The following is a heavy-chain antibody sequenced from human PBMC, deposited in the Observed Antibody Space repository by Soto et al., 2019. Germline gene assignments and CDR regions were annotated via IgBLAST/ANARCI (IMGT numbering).Heavy chain of an antibody. CDR1: GFTFSGLY. CDR2: IDSSGVKT. Sequence: QVHLTESGGGLVKPGGSLRLSCAASGFTFSGLYMSWIRQAPGKGLAWVSCIDSSGVKTYYAESVRGRFTISRDNAKNSLYLQMNSVRAEDTAVYYCARDRGAVTGDYFDYWGQGTLVTVSS. D-gene: IGHD6-19*01. V-gene: IGHV3-11*01. CDR3: ARDRGAVTGDYFDY. J-gene: IGHJ4*02.